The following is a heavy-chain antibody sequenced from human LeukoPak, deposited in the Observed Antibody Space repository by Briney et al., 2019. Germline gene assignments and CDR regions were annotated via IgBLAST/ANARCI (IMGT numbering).Heavy chain of an antibody. D-gene: IGHD3-10*02. V-gene: IGHV3-64*01. CDR1: GFSFSAYI. Sequence: GGFLRLSCVASGFSFSAYIMHWVRQAAGKGLEYVSAIRSDGSSTFYPNSVKGRFTISRDNSKSTLYLQMGSLRAEDTAVYCFTVRDGRHRGCAGLHDAWGQGSLVTVSS. J-gene: IGHJ5*02. CDR3: TVRDGRHRGCAGLHDA. CDR2: IRSDGSST.